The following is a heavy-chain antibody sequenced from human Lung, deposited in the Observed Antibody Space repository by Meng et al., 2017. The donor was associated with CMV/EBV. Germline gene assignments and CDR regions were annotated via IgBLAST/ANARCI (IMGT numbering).Heavy chain of an antibody. CDR1: GFTFDDYG. CDR3: ARAVGPTIVDALDI. V-gene: IGHV3-20*04. CDR2: IRWNGETT. D-gene: IGHD1-26*01. Sequence: SCAASGFTFDDYGMNWVRQAPGKGLEWVSGIRWNGETTAYTDSVRGRFTISRDNAKKSLHLQMNSLRAEDTALYYCARAVGPTIVDALDIGGQGTXVT. J-gene: IGHJ3*02.